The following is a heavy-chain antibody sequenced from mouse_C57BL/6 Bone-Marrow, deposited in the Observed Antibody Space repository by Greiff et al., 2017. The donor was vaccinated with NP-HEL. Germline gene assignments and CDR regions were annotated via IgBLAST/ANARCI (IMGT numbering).Heavy chain of an antibody. CDR3: ARRQLRLRSFDY. J-gene: IGHJ2*01. D-gene: IGHD3-2*02. V-gene: IGHV5-9*01. Sequence: EVHLVESGGGLVKPGGSLKLSCAASGFTFSSYTMSWVRQTPEKRLEWVATISGGGGNTYYPDSVKGRFTISRDNAKNTLYLQMSSLRSEDTALYYCARRQLRLRSFDYWGQGTTLTVSS. CDR1: GFTFSSYT. CDR2: ISGGGGNT.